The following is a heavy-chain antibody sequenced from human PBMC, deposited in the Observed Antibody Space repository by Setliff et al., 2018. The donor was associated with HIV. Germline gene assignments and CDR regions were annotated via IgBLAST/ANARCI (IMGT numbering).Heavy chain of an antibody. V-gene: IGHV4-39*07. CDR3: VRASLPGNHVFFDY. Sequence: PSETLSLTCSVSGDSVSSTDCLWGWVRQPPGMGLQWIVTLYNSEITNYNTSFKNRVTMSVDKSRNHFSLILNSVTAADTAIYYCVRASLPGNHVFFDYWGQGRLVTVSS. CDR2: LYNSEIT. J-gene: IGHJ4*02. CDR1: GDSVSSTDCL.